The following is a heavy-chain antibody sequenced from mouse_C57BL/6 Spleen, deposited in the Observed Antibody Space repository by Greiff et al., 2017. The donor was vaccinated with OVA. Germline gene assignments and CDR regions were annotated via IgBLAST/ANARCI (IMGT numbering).Heavy chain of an antibody. Sequence: EVKLVESGEGLVKPGGSLKLSCAASGFTFSSYAMSWVRQTPEKRLEWVAYISSGGDYIYYADTVKGRFTISRDNARNTLYLQMSSLKSEDTAMYYCTREGGKEYYCDYWGQGTTLTVSS. J-gene: IGHJ2*01. CDR1: GFTFSSYA. V-gene: IGHV5-9-1*02. CDR3: TREGGKEYYCDY. D-gene: IGHD1-1*02. CDR2: ISSGGDYI.